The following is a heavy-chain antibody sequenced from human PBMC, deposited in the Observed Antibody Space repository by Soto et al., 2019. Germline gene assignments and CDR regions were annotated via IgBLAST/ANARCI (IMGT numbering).Heavy chain of an antibody. D-gene: IGHD3-10*01. V-gene: IGHV4-59*01. Sequence: SETLSLTCTVSGGSISSYYWSWTRQPPGEGLEWIGYIYYSGSTNYNPSLKSRVTISVDTSKNQFSLKLSSVTAADTAVYYCARCYNWFDPWGQGTLVTVSS. J-gene: IGHJ5*02. CDR3: ARCYNWFDP. CDR2: IYYSGST. CDR1: GGSISSYY.